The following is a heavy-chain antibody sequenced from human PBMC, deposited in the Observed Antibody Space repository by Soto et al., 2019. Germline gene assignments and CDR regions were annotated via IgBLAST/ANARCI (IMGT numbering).Heavy chain of an antibody. CDR2: ISGSGGST. D-gene: IGHD3-22*01. Sequence: LRVSGASSLFTFSIYAMSLVRQAPGKGLEWVSAISGSGGSTYYADSVKGRFTISRDNSKNTLYLQMNSLRAEDTAVYYCAKQSYYYDSSGYYGGFDYWGQGTMVTVSS. CDR1: LFTFSIYA. J-gene: IGHJ4*02. V-gene: IGHV3-23*01. CDR3: AKQSYYYDSSGYYGGFDY.